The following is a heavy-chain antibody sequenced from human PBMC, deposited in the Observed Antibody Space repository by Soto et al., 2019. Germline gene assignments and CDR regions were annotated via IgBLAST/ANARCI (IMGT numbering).Heavy chain of an antibody. CDR2: IWYDGSNK. J-gene: IGHJ4*02. CDR1: GFTFSSYG. Sequence: PGGSLRLSCAASGFTFSSYGMHWVRQAPGKGLEWVAVIWYDGSNKYYADSVKGRFTISRDNSKNTLYLQMNSLRAEDTAVYYCARWGSDDYGGVYYFDYWGQGTLVTVSS. CDR3: ARWGSDDYGGVYYFDY. V-gene: IGHV3-33*01. D-gene: IGHD4-17*01.